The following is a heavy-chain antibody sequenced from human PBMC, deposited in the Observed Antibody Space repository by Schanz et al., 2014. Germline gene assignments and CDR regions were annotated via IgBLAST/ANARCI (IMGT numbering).Heavy chain of an antibody. V-gene: IGHV3-11*05. CDR2: ISGSSIHK. D-gene: IGHD3-3*01. J-gene: IGHJ6*02. CDR1: GFTFSDHY. Sequence: VQLVESGGGMVQPGGSLRLSCAASGFTFSDHYMDWVRQAPGKGLEWVSHISGSSIHKNYADSVKGRFSISRDNGETSVYLQINSLRVEDTAVYYCARFLARYQYYGVDVWGQGTTVIVSS. CDR3: ARFLARYQYYGVDV.